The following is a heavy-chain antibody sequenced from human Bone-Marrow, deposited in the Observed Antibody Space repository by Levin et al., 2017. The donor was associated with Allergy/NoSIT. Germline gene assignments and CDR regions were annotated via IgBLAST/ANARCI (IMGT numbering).Heavy chain of an antibody. J-gene: IGHJ2*01. D-gene: IGHD1-14*01. Sequence: SETLSLTCAVYGGSFSGYYWSWIRQPPGKGLEWIGEINHSGSTNYNPSLKSRVTISVDTSKNQFSLKLSSVTAADTAVYYCARIRRVAFDNRKRTPITLSDWYFDLWGRGTLVTVSS. CDR2: INHSGST. CDR1: GGSFSGYY. V-gene: IGHV4-34*01. CDR3: ARIRRVAFDNRKRTPITLSDWYFDL.